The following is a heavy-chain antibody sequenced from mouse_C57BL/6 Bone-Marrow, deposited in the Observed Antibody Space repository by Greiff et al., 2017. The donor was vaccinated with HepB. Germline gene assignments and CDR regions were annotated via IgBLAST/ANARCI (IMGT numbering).Heavy chain of an antibody. CDR2: INPNSGST. J-gene: IGHJ2*01. D-gene: IGHD2-4*01. Sequence: QVQLQQPGAGLVKPGASVKLSCKASGYTFTNYWMHWVRQRPGQGLEWIGMINPNSGSTNYNEKFKSKATLTVDKTSSKASMQLSSLTSEDSAVYYCARGYYSDYDGDFDYWGQGTTLTVSS. CDR1: GYTFTNYW. V-gene: IGHV1-64*01. CDR3: ARGYYSDYDGDFDY.